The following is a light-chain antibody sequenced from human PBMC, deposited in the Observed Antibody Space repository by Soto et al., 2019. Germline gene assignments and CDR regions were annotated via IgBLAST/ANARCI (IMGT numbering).Light chain of an antibody. Sequence: QAVVTQAPSVSAAPGQKVTISCSGSNSNIGGNGVSWYQQLPGTVPNLLIYDNDKRPSEIADRFSGSKSGTSATLGITGLQTGDEADYYCGTWDSSLSAAVFGGGTKLTVL. V-gene: IGLV1-51*01. CDR2: DND. CDR3: GTWDSSLSAAV. J-gene: IGLJ2*01. CDR1: NSNIGGNG.